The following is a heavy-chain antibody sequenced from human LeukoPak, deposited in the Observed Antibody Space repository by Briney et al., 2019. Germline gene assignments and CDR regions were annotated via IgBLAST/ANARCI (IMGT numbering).Heavy chain of an antibody. CDR1: GYSFTSYW. D-gene: IGHD6-19*01. CDR3: ARLQTGSGWYEGFDS. Sequence: GESLKISCKGSGYSFTSYWIGWVRQLPGKGLEWMGIIYPGDSDTRYSPSFQSQVTISADKSISTAYLQWNSLKASDTAMYYCARLQTGSGWYEGFDSWGQGTLVTVSS. V-gene: IGHV5-51*01. CDR2: IYPGDSDT. J-gene: IGHJ4*02.